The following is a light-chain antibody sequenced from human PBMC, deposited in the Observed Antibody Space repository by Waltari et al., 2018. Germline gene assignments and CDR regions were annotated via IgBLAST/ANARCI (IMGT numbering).Light chain of an antibody. V-gene: IGLV3-21*02. CDR2: NDS. J-gene: IGLJ2*01. CDR3: QVWDTTAELAI. Sequence: SYVLTQPPSASVAPGQTASISCGGNKIATKSVHWYQQKPGQAPVLVVYNDSDRPSGIRDRFSGSNSGNPATLTISRVEAVDEADYYCQVWDTTAELAIFGVGTKLTVL. CDR1: KIATKS.